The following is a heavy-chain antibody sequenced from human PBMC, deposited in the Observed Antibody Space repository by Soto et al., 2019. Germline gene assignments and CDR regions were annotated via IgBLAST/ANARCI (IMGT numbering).Heavy chain of an antibody. CDR1: GFTFSNFG. D-gene: IGHD3-3*01. V-gene: IGHV3-30*03. Sequence: QVQLVESGGGVVQPGRSLRLSCAASGFTFSNFGMHWVRQAPGKGLEWVAALSSDGSDEYYSDSVKGRFTISRDNSKNSLLMQMNSLRVEDTAVYYCARGSEVSRQELDYWGQGTLVTVSS. CDR3: ARGSEVSRQELDY. CDR2: LSSDGSDE. J-gene: IGHJ4*02.